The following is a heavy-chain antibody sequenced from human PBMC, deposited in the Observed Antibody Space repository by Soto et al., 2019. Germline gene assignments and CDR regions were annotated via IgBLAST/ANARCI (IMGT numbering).Heavy chain of an antibody. Sequence: QVQLQESGPGLVKPSETLSLTCTVSVSGGSVSTGVHYWSWIRQPPGKGLEWIGYIYYSGSTNYTPSLKRRFTISVDTSKNQFSLKLTSVTAADTAVYYCARGYYTSWYWFDRWGRGTLVTVSS. D-gene: IGHD6-13*01. CDR3: ARGYYTSWYWFDR. V-gene: IGHV4-61*08. J-gene: IGHJ2*01. CDR2: IYYSGST. CDR1: GGSVSTGVHY.